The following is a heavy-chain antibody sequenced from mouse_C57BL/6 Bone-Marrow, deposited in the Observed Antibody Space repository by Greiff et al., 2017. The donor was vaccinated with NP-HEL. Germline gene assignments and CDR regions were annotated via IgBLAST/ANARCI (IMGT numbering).Heavy chain of an antibody. D-gene: IGHD1-1*01. CDR2: IWSGGST. Sequence: VQRVESGPGLVQPSQSLSITCTVSGFSLTSYGVHWVRQSPGKGLEWLGVIWSGGSTDYYAALISRMSISTDNSKGQVYFKMNSLQADDTAIYYCAREDYYGSSWYFDVWGTGTTVTVSS. CDR1: GFSLTSYG. V-gene: IGHV2-2*01. CDR3: AREDYYGSSWYFDV. J-gene: IGHJ1*03.